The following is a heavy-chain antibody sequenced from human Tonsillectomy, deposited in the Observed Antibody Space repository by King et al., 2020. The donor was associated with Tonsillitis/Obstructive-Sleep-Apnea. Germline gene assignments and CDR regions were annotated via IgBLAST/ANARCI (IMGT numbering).Heavy chain of an antibody. J-gene: IGHJ6*03. CDR1: GFTFSDYY. Sequence: VQLVESGGGLVKPGGSLRLSCAASGFTFSDYYMSWIRQAPGKGLEWVSYISSSSSYTNYADSVKGRFTISRDSAKNSLYLQMNSLRAEDTAVYYCARSGGNLVGAIYYYMDVWGKGTTVTVSS. CDR3: ARSGGNLVGAIYYYMDV. V-gene: IGHV3-11*05. CDR2: ISSSSSYT. D-gene: IGHD1-26*01.